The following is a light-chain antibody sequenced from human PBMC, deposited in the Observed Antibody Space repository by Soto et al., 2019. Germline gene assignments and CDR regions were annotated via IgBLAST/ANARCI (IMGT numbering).Light chain of an antibody. J-gene: IGKJ4*01. CDR2: GAS. Sequence: EIVMTQSPATLSVSPGERATLSCRASHRVSSYLAWYQQNPGQAPRLLIYGASTRATGIPARFSGSGSGTEFTLTISSLQSEDLAVYYCQQYNAWPLTFGGGTKVEIK. CDR3: QQYNAWPLT. CDR1: HRVSSY. V-gene: IGKV3-15*01.